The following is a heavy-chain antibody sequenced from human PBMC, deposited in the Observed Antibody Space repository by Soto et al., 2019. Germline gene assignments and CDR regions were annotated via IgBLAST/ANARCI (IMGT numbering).Heavy chain of an antibody. CDR2: ISEGGTT. CDR1: GGSICTYY. V-gene: IGHV4-59*01. Sequence: SETLSLTCNASGGSICTYYWNWIRQSPGKGLEWIGYISEGGTTKYNPSLRSRLTISVDTSNKQVSLKLTSLSAQDTERYSCAAYCSSSICPGDHYVALEVWGQGTTVTVS. J-gene: IGHJ6*01. CDR3: AAYCSSSICPGDHYVALEV. D-gene: IGHD2-2*01.